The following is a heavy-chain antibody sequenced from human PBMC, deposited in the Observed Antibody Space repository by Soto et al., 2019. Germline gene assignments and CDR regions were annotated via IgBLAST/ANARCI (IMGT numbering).Heavy chain of an antibody. J-gene: IGHJ4*02. D-gene: IGHD3-22*01. CDR1: GGTFSSYA. CDR2: IIPIFGTA. CDR3: ARSTYYYDSSGLYYFDY. V-gene: IGHV1-69*01. Sequence: QVPLVQSGAEVKKPGSSVKVSCKASGGTFSSYAISWVRQAPGQGLEWMGGIIPIFGTANYAQKFQGRVTITADESTSTAYMELSSLRSEDTAVYYCARSTYYYDSSGLYYFDYWGQGTLVTVSS.